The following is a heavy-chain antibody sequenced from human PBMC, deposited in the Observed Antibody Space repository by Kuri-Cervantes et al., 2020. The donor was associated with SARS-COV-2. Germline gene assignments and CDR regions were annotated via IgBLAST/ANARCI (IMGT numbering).Heavy chain of an antibody. J-gene: IGHJ3*02. Sequence: GGSLRLSCAASGFTFSDYYMSWIRQAPGKGLEWVSYISSSGSTIYHADSVKGRFTISRDNAKNSLYLQMNSLRAEDTAVYYCARDSITMVQGVTSDAFDIWGQGTMVTVSS. CDR1: GFTFSDYY. CDR2: ISSSGSTI. CDR3: ARDSITMVQGVTSDAFDI. D-gene: IGHD3-10*01. V-gene: IGHV3-11*01.